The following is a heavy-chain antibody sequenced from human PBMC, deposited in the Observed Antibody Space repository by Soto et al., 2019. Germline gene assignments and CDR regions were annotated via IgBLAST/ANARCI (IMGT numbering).Heavy chain of an antibody. CDR3: ARLHSSSSDDY. CDR2: IIPILGIA. J-gene: IGHJ4*02. V-gene: IGHV1-69*02. D-gene: IGHD6-6*01. CDR1: GGTFSSYT. Sequence: GASVKVSCKASGGTFSSYTISWVRQAPGQGLEWMGRIIPILGIANYAQKFQGRVTITADKSTSTAYMELSSLRSEDTAVYYCARLHSSSSDDYWGQGTLVTVSS.